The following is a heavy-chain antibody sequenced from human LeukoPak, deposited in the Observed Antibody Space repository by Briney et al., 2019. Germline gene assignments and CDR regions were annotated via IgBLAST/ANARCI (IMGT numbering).Heavy chain of an antibody. CDR2: ISYDGSNK. J-gene: IGHJ4*02. Sequence: GGSLRLSCAASGFTFSSYSMNWVRQAPGKGLEWLAVISYDGSNKYYADSVKGRFTISRDNSKNTLYLQMNSLRAEDTAVYYCAKGRHLLLWFGELSRVFDYWGQGTLVTVSS. CDR1: GFTFSSYS. CDR3: AKGRHLLLWFGELSRVFDY. V-gene: IGHV3-30*18. D-gene: IGHD3-10*01.